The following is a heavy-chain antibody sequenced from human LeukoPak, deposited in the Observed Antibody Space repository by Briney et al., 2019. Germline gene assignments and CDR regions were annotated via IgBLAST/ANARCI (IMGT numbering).Heavy chain of an antibody. D-gene: IGHD2-2*01. V-gene: IGHV4-39*01. J-gene: IGHJ4*02. Sequence: PSETLSLTCTVSGVPINSPGYSWTWIRQPPGKGLEWVGAISYNGDTSHNPSLKSRVTISVETSNNQFSLKLSSVTAADTAMYYCARLLIYCSSTSCHFDYWGQGTLVTVSS. CDR3: ARLLIYCSSTSCHFDY. CDR2: ISYNGDT. CDR1: GVPINSPGYS.